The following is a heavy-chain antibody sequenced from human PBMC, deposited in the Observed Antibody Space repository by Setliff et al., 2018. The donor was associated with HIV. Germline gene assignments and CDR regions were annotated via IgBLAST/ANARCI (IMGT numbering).Heavy chain of an antibody. V-gene: IGHV4-61*09. CDR3: ARVYYGDLEY. J-gene: IGHJ4*02. CDR2: IYSSGST. Sequence: SETLSLTCTVSGGSISSGSYYWSWIRQPAGKGLEWIGHIYSSGSTNYNPSLKSRVTISADTSKSQFSLNLSSVTAADTAVYFCARVYYGDLEYWGRGTLVTVSS. CDR1: GGSISSGSYY. D-gene: IGHD4-17*01.